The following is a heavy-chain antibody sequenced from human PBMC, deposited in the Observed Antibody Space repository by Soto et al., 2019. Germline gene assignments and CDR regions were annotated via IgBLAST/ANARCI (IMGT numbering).Heavy chain of an antibody. V-gene: IGHV4-59*01. CDR3: ARDLAAVPRAFDYWGYVNSGYYGGDYDS. Sequence: PSETLSLTCTVSGGSISSYFYIWVRQPPGKGLEWIGSVYYTGTTDYNPSLKSRVTISVDTSKTQFSLNLRSVTAADTAVYYCARDLAAVPRAFDYWGYVNSGYYGGDYDSWGRGTLVTVSS. CDR1: GGSISSYF. J-gene: IGHJ4*02. CDR2: VYYTGTT. D-gene: IGHD3-22*01.